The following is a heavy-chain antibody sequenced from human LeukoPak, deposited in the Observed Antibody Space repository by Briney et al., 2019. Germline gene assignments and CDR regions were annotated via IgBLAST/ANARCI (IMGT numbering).Heavy chain of an antibody. Sequence: SETLSLTCTVSGGSISITTSYWGWIRQPPGEGLEWIASIYYSGSTYYNPSLKSRVAISIDTSKNQFSLKLSSVTAADTAVYYCVRRNHYFDYWGQGTLVPVSS. CDR1: GGSISITTSY. CDR3: VRRNHYFDY. J-gene: IGHJ4*02. V-gene: IGHV4-39*01. CDR2: IYYSGST.